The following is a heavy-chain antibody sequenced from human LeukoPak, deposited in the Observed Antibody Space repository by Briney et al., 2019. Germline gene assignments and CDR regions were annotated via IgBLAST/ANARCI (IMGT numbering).Heavy chain of an antibody. CDR3: AREPIAAAIDY. Sequence: GGSLRLSCAASGFTFSSYWMSWARQAPGKGLEWVANIKQDGSEKYYVDSVKGRFTISRDNAKNSLYLQMNSLRAEDTAVYYCAREPIAAAIDYWGQGTLVTVSS. CDR2: IKQDGSEK. D-gene: IGHD6-13*01. V-gene: IGHV3-7*01. CDR1: GFTFSSYW. J-gene: IGHJ4*02.